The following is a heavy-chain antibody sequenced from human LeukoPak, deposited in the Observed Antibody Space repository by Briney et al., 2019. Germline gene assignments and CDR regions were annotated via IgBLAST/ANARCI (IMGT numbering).Heavy chain of an antibody. Sequence: SESLSLTCAVDGGSFSGYYSSWSRQPPGKGLEWIGEINHSGSTNYNPSLKSRVTISVDTSKNQFSLKLSSVTAADTAVYYCASTERCSTTCPLDYWGQGTLVTVSS. CDR1: GGSFSGYY. CDR2: INHSGST. V-gene: IGHV4-34*01. J-gene: IGHJ4*02. D-gene: IGHD2-2*01. CDR3: ASTERCSTTCPLDY.